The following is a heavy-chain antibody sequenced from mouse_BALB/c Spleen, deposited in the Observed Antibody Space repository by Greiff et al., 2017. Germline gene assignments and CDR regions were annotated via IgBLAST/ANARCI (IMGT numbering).Heavy chain of an antibody. J-gene: IGHJ2*01. CDR2: ISSGGSYT. V-gene: IGHV5-9-4*01. Sequence: EVKVVESGGGLVKPGGSLKLSCAASGFTFSSYAMSWVRQSPEKRLEWVAEISSGGSYTYYPDTVTGRFTISRDNAKNTLYLEMSSLRSEDTAMYYCARDSYRYDKVYFDYWGQGTTLTVSS. CDR1: GFTFSSYA. D-gene: IGHD2-14*01. CDR3: ARDSYRYDKVYFDY.